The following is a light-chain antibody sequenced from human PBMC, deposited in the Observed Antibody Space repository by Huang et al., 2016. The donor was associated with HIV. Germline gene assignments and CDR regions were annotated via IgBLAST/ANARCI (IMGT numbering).Light chain of an antibody. J-gene: IGKJ4*01. CDR3: QQRSKWPLT. CDR2: DAS. CDR1: QNIATY. Sequence: EIVLTQSPVTLSLPPGKRATLSCRASQNIATYLAWSQQKPGQAPRLLIYDASNRATGLPARFSGSGSGTDFTLTISSLDPEDFVVYYCQQRSKWPLTFGGGTKVEIK. V-gene: IGKV3-11*01.